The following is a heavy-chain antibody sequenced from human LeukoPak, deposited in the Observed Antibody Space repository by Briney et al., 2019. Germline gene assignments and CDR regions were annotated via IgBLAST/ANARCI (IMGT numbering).Heavy chain of an antibody. J-gene: IGHJ4*02. CDR2: ISSSGSTI. Sequence: GGSLRLSCAASGFTFSSYEMNWVRQAPGKGLEWVSYISSSGSTIYYADSVKGRFTISRDNAKNSLYLQMNSLRAEDTAVYCCARGANILTGYPYYFDYWGQGTLVTVSS. V-gene: IGHV3-48*03. D-gene: IGHD3-9*01. CDR1: GFTFSSYE. CDR3: ARGANILTGYPYYFDY.